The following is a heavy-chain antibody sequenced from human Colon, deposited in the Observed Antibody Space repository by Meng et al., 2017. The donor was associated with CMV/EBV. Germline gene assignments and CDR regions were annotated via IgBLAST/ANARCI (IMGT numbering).Heavy chain of an antibody. D-gene: IGHD6-6*01. J-gene: IGHJ4*02. CDR1: GYVFDLYG. CDR3: ARVYEYSSSWGSDY. V-gene: IGHV1-18*01. CDR2: ISADKRYT. Sequence: VRLVQSGAEVKKPGASVKVSCKTSGYVFDLYGISWVRQAPGQGLEWMGWISADKRYTSYAQNLQGRVTMTTDASTSTAYMELRGLRSNDTAVYYCARVYEYSSSWGSDYWGQGTLVTVSS.